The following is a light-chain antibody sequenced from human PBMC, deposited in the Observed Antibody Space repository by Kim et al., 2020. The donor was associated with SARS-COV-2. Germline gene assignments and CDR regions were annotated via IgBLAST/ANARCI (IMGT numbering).Light chain of an antibody. CDR2: GTI. CDR1: RPINMNF. CDR3: QQYETSSWT. Sequence: LPGANAVLSCRPGRPINMNFLAWYQQKPGQAPRLLIYGTITRATGIPDRFRGRGSGTDFTLTISRLEPEDFAIYYCQQYETSSWTFGQGTKVEIK. J-gene: IGKJ1*01. V-gene: IGKV3-20*01.